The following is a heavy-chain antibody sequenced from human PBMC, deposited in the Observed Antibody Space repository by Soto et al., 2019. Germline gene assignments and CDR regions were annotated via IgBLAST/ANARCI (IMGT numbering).Heavy chain of an antibody. CDR1: GFSFSNYV. V-gene: IGHV3-30-3*01. CDR2: MSSGGGNK. Sequence: QVQLVESGGGVVQPGRSLRLSCAASGFSFSNYVLHWVRQAPGKGLEWVAVMSSGGGNKFYTDSVKGRFTISRDNSKNTLYLQMNSLRTEDTAVYFCARGGEGPFFDNWGQGTLVSDSS. D-gene: IGHD3-16*01. J-gene: IGHJ4*02. CDR3: ARGGEGPFFDN.